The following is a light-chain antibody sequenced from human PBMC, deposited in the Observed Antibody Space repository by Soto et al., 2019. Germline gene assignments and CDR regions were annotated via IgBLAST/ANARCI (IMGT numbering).Light chain of an antibody. J-gene: IGLJ3*02. CDR3: SSYTTAYTQV. CDR2: EVT. CDR1: SNDVGYYNY. Sequence: QSALSQPASVSGSPGQSITISCTGTSNDVGYYNYVSWYQQHPGQAPKLMISEVTTRPSGVSDRFSGSKSGNTASLTISRLQAEAEAHYYCSSYTTAYTQVFGGGTKLNVL. V-gene: IGLV2-14*01.